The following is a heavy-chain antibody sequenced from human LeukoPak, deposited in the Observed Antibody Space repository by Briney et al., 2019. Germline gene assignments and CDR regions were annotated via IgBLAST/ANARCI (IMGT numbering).Heavy chain of an antibody. CDR3: AKLAKYFYGSETYYFFEH. V-gene: IGHV3-21*01. CDR2: ISSSSSYI. J-gene: IGHJ4*02. D-gene: IGHD3-10*01. CDR1: GFTFSSYS. Sequence: KSGGSLRLSCAASGFTFSSYSMNWVRQAPGKGLEWVSSISSSSSYIHYADSVKGRFTISRDNAKNSLFLQMNSLRVEDTAVYYCAKLAKYFYGSETYYFFEHWGQGTPVTASS.